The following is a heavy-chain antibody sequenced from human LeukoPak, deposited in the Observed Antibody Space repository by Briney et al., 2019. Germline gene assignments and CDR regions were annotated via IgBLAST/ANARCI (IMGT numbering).Heavy chain of an antibody. Sequence: GGSPRLSCAASGFTFSSYSMNWVRQAPWKGLEWVSYISSSSSTIYYADSVKGRFTISRDNSKNTLYLQMNSLRAEDTAVYYCAKDRARYCSSTSCLGFDYWGQGTLVTVSS. V-gene: IGHV3-48*01. J-gene: IGHJ4*02. CDR1: GFTFSSYS. CDR3: AKDRARYCSSTSCLGFDY. CDR2: ISSSSSTI. D-gene: IGHD2-2*01.